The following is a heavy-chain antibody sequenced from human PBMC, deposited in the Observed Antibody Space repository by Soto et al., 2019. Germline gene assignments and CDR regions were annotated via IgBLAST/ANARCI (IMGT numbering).Heavy chain of an antibody. CDR3: ARDTSVVRGVIITGNWYFDL. CDR2: IIPILGIA. Sequence: QVQLVQSGAEVKKPGSSVKVSCKASGGTFSSYTISWVRQAPGQGLEWMGRIIPILGIANYAQKFQGRVTITADKSTSTAYMELSSLRSEDTAVYYCARDTSVVRGVIITGNWYFDLWGRGPLDTVSS. CDR1: GGTFSSYT. V-gene: IGHV1-69*08. J-gene: IGHJ2*01. D-gene: IGHD3-10*01.